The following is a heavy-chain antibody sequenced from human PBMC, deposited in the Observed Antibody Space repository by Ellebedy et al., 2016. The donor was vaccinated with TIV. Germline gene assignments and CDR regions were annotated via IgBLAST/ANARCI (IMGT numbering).Heavy chain of an antibody. Sequence: GGSLRLXXAASGFTFSSYNMNWVRQAPGKGLEWVSYISSVLTIYYADSVKGRFTISRDNTKNSLYLQLNSLRDEDTAVHYCARDSPGWSAFDIWGQGTMVTVSS. CDR2: ISSVLTI. CDR3: ARDSPGWSAFDI. V-gene: IGHV3-48*02. CDR1: GFTFSSYN. J-gene: IGHJ3*02. D-gene: IGHD3-9*01.